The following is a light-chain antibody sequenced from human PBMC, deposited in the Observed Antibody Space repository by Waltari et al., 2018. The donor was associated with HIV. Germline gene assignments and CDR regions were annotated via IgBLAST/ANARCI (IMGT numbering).Light chain of an antibody. Sequence: SYELTQPPSVSVSPGQTARIPCSGDALPKQYAYWYPQKPGQAPVLVIYKDSERPSGIPERFSGSSSGTTVTLTISGVQAEDEADYYCQSADSSGTYYVFGTGTKVTVL. CDR3: QSADSSGTYYV. CDR1: ALPKQY. CDR2: KDS. V-gene: IGLV3-25*03. J-gene: IGLJ1*01.